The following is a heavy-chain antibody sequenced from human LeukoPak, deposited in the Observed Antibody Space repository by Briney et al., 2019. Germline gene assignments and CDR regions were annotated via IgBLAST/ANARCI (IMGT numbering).Heavy chain of an antibody. J-gene: IGHJ4*02. CDR3: ARGGNIDY. CDR1: GGSFSGYY. Sequence: PSETLSLTCAVYGGSFSGYYWSWIRQPPGKGLEWIGEISHTGSTNYNPSLKGRVTISVDTSKNQFSLKLSSVTAADTAVYYCARGGNIDYWGQGTLVTVSS. D-gene: IGHD2/OR15-2a*01. CDR2: ISHTGST. V-gene: IGHV4-34*01.